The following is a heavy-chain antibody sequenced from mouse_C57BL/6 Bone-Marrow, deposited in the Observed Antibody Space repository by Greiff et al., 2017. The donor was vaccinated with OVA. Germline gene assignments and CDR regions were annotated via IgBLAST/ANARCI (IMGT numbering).Heavy chain of an antibody. CDR2: IRLKSDNYAT. J-gene: IGHJ3*01. CDR1: GFTFSNYW. Sequence: EVMLVESGGGLVQPGGSLKLSCVASGFTFSNYWMNWVRQSPEKGLEWVAQIRLKSDNYATHYAEYVKGRFTISRDDSNSRVYMQMNNLRAGDTGIYYCFPPFAYWGQGTLVTVSA. CDR3: FPPFAY. V-gene: IGHV6-3*01.